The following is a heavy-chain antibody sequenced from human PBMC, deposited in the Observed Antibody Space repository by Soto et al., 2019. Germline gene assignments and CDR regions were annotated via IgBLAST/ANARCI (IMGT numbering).Heavy chain of an antibody. Sequence: ASVKVSCKASGYTFTSDYMNWLRQAPGQGLEWMGIINPSGGSTSYAQKFQGRVTMTEDTSTDTAYMELSSLRSEDTAVYYCATDLFVVVAATLNWGQGTLVTVSS. D-gene: IGHD2-15*01. CDR2: INPSGGST. V-gene: IGHV1-46*01. CDR1: GYTFTSDY. J-gene: IGHJ4*02. CDR3: ATDLFVVVAATLN.